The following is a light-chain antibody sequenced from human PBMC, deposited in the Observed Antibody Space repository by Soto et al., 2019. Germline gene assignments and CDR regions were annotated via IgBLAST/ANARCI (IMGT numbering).Light chain of an antibody. CDR1: SSDVGNYNL. CDR3: CSYAGSTTFRVP. Sequence: QSALTQPASVSGSPGQSITISCTGTSSDVGNYNLVSWYQQHPGKAPKLMIYEGSKRPSGVSNRFSGSKSGNTASLTISGLQAEDEADYYCCSYAGSTTFRVPFGRGTKLTVL. J-gene: IGLJ2*01. CDR2: EGS. V-gene: IGLV2-23*03.